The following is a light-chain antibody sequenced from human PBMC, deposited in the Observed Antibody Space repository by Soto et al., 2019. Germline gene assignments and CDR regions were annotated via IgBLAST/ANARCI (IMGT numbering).Light chain of an antibody. V-gene: IGKV1-39*01. Sequence: DIQMTQSPSSLSASVGDRLTITCRASQSISNFLNWYQQKPGKAPKLLIYAASSLQGGVPSRFSGSGSGTDFTLTISSPQPEDFATYYCQQSDSMPYTFGQGTKLDIK. CDR2: AAS. CDR3: QQSDSMPYT. J-gene: IGKJ2*01. CDR1: QSISNF.